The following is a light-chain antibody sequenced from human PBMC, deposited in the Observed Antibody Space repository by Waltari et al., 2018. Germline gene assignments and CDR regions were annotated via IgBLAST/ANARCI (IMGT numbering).Light chain of an antibody. Sequence: QSALTQPAPVSGSPGQSITISCTGTSSDVGGYNYVSWYQQHPGKAPKLMIYDVSNRPSGVANRGSGAKAGNTASLTISGLQAEDEADYYCSSYTSSSTWVFGGGTKLTVL. CDR1: SSDVGGYNY. CDR3: SSYTSSSTWV. J-gene: IGLJ3*02. V-gene: IGLV2-14*03. CDR2: DVS.